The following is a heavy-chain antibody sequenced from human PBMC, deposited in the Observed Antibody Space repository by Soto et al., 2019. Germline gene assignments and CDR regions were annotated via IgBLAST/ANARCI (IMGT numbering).Heavy chain of an antibody. V-gene: IGHV1-58*01. J-gene: IGHJ4*02. CDR1: GFTFTSSA. CDR3: AAVPATWTPFDY. D-gene: IGHD5-12*01. Sequence: TSVKVSCKASGFTFTSSAVQWVRQARGQRLEWIGWIVVGSGNTNYAQKFQERVTITRDMSTSTAYMELSSLRSEDTAVYYCAAVPATWTPFDYWGQGTLVTVSS. CDR2: IVVGSGNT.